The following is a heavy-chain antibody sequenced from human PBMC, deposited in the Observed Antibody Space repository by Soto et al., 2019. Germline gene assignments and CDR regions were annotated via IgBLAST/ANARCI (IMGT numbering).Heavy chain of an antibody. D-gene: IGHD6-19*01. J-gene: IGHJ4*01. CDR2: IYHGGTT. CDR3: ARVHVMVVAGSTFDY. V-gene: IGHV4-38-2*01. Sequence: SETLSLTCAASGYSLSSASYWGWIRQPPGKGPEWIASIYHGGTTFYNPSLKSRVTISVDTSKNHYSLKLRSVTAADTAVYYCARVHVMVVAGSTFDYWGPGTLVTVSS. CDR1: GYSLSSASY.